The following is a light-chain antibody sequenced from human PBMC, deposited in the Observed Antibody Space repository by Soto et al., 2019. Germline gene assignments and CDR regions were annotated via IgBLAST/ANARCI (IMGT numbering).Light chain of an antibody. J-gene: IGLJ1*01. CDR3: CSYGGNSTYV. CDR1: SSDVGSYNL. Sequence: QSVLTQPASVSGSPGQSITISCTGASSDVGSYNLVSWYQHHPGKAPKLIIYEGSKRPSGVSNRFSGSKSGNTASLTLSGLQAEDETDYYCCSYGGNSTYVCGTGTKVTVL. V-gene: IGLV2-23*01. CDR2: EGS.